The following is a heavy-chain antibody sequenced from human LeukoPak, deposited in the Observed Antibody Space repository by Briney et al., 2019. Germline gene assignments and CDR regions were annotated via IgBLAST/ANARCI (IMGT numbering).Heavy chain of an antibody. Sequence: PGGSLRLSCAASGFTFSTSWMSWVRQVPGKGLEWVANIKKDGSEKNYVDSVKGQFTISRDNAKTSVYLQMNSLGVEDTAVYYCARSLWPEDYWGRGTLVTASS. J-gene: IGHJ4*02. CDR2: IKKDGSEK. V-gene: IGHV3-7*01. D-gene: IGHD3-16*02. CDR1: GFTFSTSW. CDR3: ARSLWPEDY.